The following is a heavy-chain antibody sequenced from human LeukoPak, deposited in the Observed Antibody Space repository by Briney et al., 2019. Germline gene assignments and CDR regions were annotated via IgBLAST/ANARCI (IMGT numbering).Heavy chain of an antibody. CDR2: ISYDGSNK. CDR1: GFTFSSYG. J-gene: IGHJ4*02. Sequence: GGSLRLSCARSGFTFSSYGIHWVRQAPGKGLEWVALISYDGSNKYYADSVKGRFTISRDNSKNTLYLQMNSLRAEDTAVYYCANENYYGSGSYPDYWGQGTLVTVSS. D-gene: IGHD3-10*01. V-gene: IGHV3-30*18. CDR3: ANENYYGSGSYPDY.